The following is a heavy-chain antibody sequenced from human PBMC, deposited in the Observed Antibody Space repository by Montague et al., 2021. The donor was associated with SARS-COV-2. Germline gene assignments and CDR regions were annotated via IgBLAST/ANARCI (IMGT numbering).Heavy chain of an antibody. D-gene: IGHD3-10*01. CDR3: VRPLWFGDSDYYFEA. V-gene: IGHV3-74*01. J-gene: IGHJ4*02. CDR2: IRPDGTST. CDR1: GFTFRSYW. Sequence: SLRLSCAASGFTFRSYWMHWVRQVPGRGPVWVSRIRPDGTSTHYAASVKGRFIISRDNAKNTLSLEMTNLRVDVTAIYYCVRPLWFGDSDYYFEAWGQGTLVSVSS.